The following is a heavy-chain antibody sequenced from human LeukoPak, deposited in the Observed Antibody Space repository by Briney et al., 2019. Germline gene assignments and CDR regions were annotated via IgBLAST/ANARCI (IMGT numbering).Heavy chain of an antibody. CDR3: ASMARGYSYGYHYFDY. D-gene: IGHD5-18*01. Sequence: SETLSLTCAVSGGSISSTTYYWGWIRQPPGKGLEWIGSIYYSGSTYYSPSLKSRVTISVDTSKNQFSLKLSSVTAADTAVYYCASMARGYSYGYHYFDYWGQGTLVTVSS. CDR1: GGSISSTTYY. J-gene: IGHJ4*02. CDR2: IYYSGST. V-gene: IGHV4-39*01.